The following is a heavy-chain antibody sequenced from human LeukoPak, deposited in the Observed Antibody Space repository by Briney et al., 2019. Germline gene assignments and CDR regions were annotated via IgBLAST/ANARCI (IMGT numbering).Heavy chain of an antibody. J-gene: IGHJ5*02. D-gene: IGHD3-22*01. CDR2: INHSGSS. CDR3: ARGPMRGWFDP. V-gene: IGHV4-34*01. CDR1: GGSFSGYS. Sequence: PSETLSLTCAVYGGSFSGYSWNWIRQPPGKGLEWIGEINHSGSSNYNPSLKSRVTISLDTSKSQFSLKLSSVTAGDTVVYYCARGPMRGWFDPWGQGTLVTVSS.